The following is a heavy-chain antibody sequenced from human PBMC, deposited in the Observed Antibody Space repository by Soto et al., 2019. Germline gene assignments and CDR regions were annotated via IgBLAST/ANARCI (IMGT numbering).Heavy chain of an antibody. CDR1: GFTFSSYG. CDR3: AKGLGTWD. Sequence: GGSLRLSCAASGFTFSSYGMHWVRQAPGKGLEWVAVISYDGSNKYYADSVKGRFTISRDNSKNTLYLQMNSLRAEDTAVYYCAKGLGTWDWGQGTLVTVSS. D-gene: IGHD6-13*01. CDR2: ISYDGSNK. V-gene: IGHV3-30*18. J-gene: IGHJ4*02.